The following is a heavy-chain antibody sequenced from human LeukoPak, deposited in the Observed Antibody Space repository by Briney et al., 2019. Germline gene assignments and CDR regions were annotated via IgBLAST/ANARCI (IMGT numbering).Heavy chain of an antibody. CDR2: ISSSSSYI. V-gene: IGHV3-21*01. D-gene: IGHD3-10*01. J-gene: IGHJ6*02. CDR1: GFTFSSYS. CDR3: ARDEVLWFGELLSPPYGMDV. Sequence: PGGSLRLSCAASGFTFSSYSMNWVRQAPGKGLEWVLSISSSSSYIYYADSVKGRFTISRDNAKNSLYLQMNSLRAEDTAVYYCARDEVLWFGELLSPPYGMDVWGQGTTVTVSS.